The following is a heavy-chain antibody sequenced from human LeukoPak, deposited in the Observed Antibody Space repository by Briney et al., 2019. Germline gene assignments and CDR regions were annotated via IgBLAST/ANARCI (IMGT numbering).Heavy chain of an antibody. J-gene: IGHJ4*02. V-gene: IGHV3-23*01. CDR2: ISGSGGST. CDR1: GFTFSSFA. D-gene: IGHD4-11*01. CDR3: AKALVATVTPLDY. Sequence: GGSLRLSCAASGFTFSSFAMSWVRQAPRKGLEWVSAISGSGGSTYSADSVKGRFTISRDNSKNTLFLQMNSLRAEDAAVYYCAKALVATVTPLDYWGQGTLVTVSS.